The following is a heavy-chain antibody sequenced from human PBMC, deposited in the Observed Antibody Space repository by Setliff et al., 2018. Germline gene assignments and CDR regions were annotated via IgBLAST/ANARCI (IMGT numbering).Heavy chain of an antibody. CDR1: GVSIANTASY. CDR2: VYVGGNT. V-gene: IGHV4-61*09. CDR3: ARDRFDSAIDY. J-gene: IGHJ4*02. Sequence: PSETLSLTCNVSGVSIANTASYWSWIRQPAGKTLEWIGQVYVGGNTYYNPSFESRVTISSDTSKNQFSLQLNSVTATDTAVYYCARDRFDSAIDYWGQGTLVTVSS. D-gene: IGHD3-16*01.